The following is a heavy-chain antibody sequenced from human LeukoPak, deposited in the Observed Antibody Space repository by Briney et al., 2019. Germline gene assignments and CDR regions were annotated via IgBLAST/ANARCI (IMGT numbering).Heavy chain of an antibody. CDR3: ASGGGSYLHYYYYYGMDV. CDR1: GFTFSSYSMN. Sequence: GSLRLSCAASGFTFSSYSMNWVRQPPGKGLEWIGSIYYSGSTYYNPSLKSRVTISVDTSKNQFSLKLSSVTAADTAVYYCASGGGSYLHYYYYYGMDVWGQGTTVTVSS. J-gene: IGHJ6*02. D-gene: IGHD1-26*01. CDR2: IYYSGST. V-gene: IGHV4-39*01.